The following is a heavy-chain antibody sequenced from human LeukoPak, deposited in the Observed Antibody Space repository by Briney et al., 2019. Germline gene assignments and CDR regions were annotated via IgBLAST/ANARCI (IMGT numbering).Heavy chain of an antibody. J-gene: IGHJ4*02. Sequence: SETLSLTCTVSGDSLSSGGYYWTWIRQPPGKGLEWIGNIFTSGNTYYNPSLKGRIFTSVDTSKSQFSLRLTSVTAADTAVYYCARATLRGDPFDFWGQGLQVTVSS. CDR3: ARATLRGDPFDF. V-gene: IGHV4-31*03. CDR1: GDSLSSGGYY. D-gene: IGHD2-21*02. CDR2: IFTSGNT.